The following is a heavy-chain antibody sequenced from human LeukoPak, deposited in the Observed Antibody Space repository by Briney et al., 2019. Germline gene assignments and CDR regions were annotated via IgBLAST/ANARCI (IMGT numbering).Heavy chain of an antibody. Sequence: SETLSLTCTVSGGSISSYYWSWIRQPPGKGLEWIGYIYYSGSTNYNPSLKSRVTISVDTSKNQFSLKLSSVTAADTAVYYCAREMATIGKGAFDIWGQGTMVTVSS. V-gene: IGHV4-59*01. CDR2: IYYSGST. D-gene: IGHD5-24*01. CDR3: AREMATIGKGAFDI. CDR1: GGSISSYY. J-gene: IGHJ3*02.